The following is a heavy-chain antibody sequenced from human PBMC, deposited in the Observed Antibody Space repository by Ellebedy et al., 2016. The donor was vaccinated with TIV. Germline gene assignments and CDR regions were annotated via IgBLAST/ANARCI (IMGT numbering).Heavy chain of an antibody. Sequence: MPSETLSLTCTVSGGSISSYYWSWIRQPPGKGLEWIGYIYYSGSTNYNPSLKSRFTISVDTSKNQFSLKLSSVTAADTAVYYCARPGLWFGEFINWGQGTLVTVSS. V-gene: IGHV4-59*08. J-gene: IGHJ4*02. CDR1: GGSISSYY. D-gene: IGHD3-10*01. CDR3: ARPGLWFGEFIN. CDR2: IYYSGST.